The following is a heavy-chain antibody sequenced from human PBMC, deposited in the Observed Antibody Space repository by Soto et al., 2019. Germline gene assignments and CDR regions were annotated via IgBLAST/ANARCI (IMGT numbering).Heavy chain of an antibody. V-gene: IGHV3-23*01. CDR1: GFTFSSYA. CDR2: ISGSGGST. CDR3: AKDDGYDYVWGSYRKGSDAFDI. D-gene: IGHD3-16*02. J-gene: IGHJ3*02. Sequence: GGSLRLSCAASGFTFSSYAMSWVRQAPGKGLEWVSAISGSGGSTYYADSVKGRFTISRDNSKNTLYLQMNSLRAEDTAVYYCAKDDGYDYVWGSYRKGSDAFDIWGQGTMVTVSS.